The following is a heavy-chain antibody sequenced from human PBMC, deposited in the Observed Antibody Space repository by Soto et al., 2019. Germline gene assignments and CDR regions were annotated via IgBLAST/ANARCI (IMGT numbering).Heavy chain of an antibody. D-gene: IGHD6-6*01. J-gene: IGHJ6*03. CDR1: GGSFSGYY. CDR3: ARGIAARFGVRASYYYYYYMDV. Sequence: PSETLSLTCAVYGGSFSGYYWSWIRQPPGKGLEWIGEINHSGSTNYNPSLKSRVTISVDTSKNQFSLKLSSVTAADTAVYYCARGIAARFGVRASYYYYYYMDVWGQGTTVTVSS. CDR2: INHSGST. V-gene: IGHV4-34*01.